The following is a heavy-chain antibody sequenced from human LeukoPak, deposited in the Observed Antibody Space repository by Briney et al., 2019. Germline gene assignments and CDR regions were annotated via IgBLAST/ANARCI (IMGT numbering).Heavy chain of an antibody. CDR2: ISAYNGNT. V-gene: IGHV1-18*01. Sequence: ASVKVSCKASGYTFTSYGISWVRQAPGQGLEWMGWISAYNGNTNYAQKLQGRVTMTTDTSTSTAYMELRSLRSDDTAVYYCARDQAYYDFWSGYYYDAFDIWGQGTMVTVSS. J-gene: IGHJ3*02. D-gene: IGHD3-3*01. CDR3: ARDQAYYDFWSGYYYDAFDI. CDR1: GYTFTSYG.